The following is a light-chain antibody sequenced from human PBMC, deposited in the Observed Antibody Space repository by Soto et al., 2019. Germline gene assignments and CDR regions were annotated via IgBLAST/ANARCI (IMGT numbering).Light chain of an antibody. CDR2: GAS. CDR3: QQYGSSPT. V-gene: IGKV3-20*01. Sequence: ETVLTQSPGALSLSLGERATLSCRASQSVSSGYLSWYQHKPGQAPRLLIYGASSRATGIPDRFSGSGSGTDFTLTISRLEPEDFAVYYCQQYGSSPTFGQGTKVEIK. CDR1: QSVSSGY. J-gene: IGKJ1*01.